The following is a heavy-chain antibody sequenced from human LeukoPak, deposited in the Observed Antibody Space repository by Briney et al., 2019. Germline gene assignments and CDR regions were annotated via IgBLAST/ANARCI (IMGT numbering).Heavy chain of an antibody. V-gene: IGHV3-7*01. CDR2: IRGDGSVK. CDR3: SRDANYYDSSRHYFDAFDI. D-gene: IGHD3-22*01. CDR1: GFTFSKYW. Sequence: GESLRLSCVASGFTFSKYWMTWVRQAPGKGLEWVANIRGDGSVKYLLDSVKGRFTISRDNVKNSLSLGMNNLRAEDTAVYYCSRDANYYDSSRHYFDAFDIWGQGTMVTVSS. J-gene: IGHJ3*02.